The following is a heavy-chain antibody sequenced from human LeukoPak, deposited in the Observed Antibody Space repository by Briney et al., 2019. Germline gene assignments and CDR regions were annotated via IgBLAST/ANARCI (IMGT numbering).Heavy chain of an antibody. J-gene: IGHJ3*02. CDR2: INHSGNT. V-gene: IGHV4-38-2*02. CDR3: ARTVGGGARSRAFDI. D-gene: IGHD4-23*01. Sequence: PSETLSLTCTVSDYSISSDYHWGWIRQPPGKGLEWIGSINHSGNTYYNPSLRSRVTMSVDTSKKQFSLKLSFVTAADTAVYYCARTVGGGARSRAFDIWGHGTVVTVSS. CDR1: DYSISSDYH.